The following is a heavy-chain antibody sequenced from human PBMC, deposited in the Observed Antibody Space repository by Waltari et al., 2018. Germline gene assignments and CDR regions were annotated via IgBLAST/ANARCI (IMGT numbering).Heavy chain of an antibody. D-gene: IGHD5-18*01. CDR1: GFTFSSYS. J-gene: IGHJ6*02. CDR3: ARGGYLYGMDI. CDR2: ISSSSSTI. Sequence: EVQLMESGGGLVQPGGSLRLSCEASGFTFSSYSMNWVRQAPGKGLEWVSYISSSSSTIYYADSVKGRFTISRDNAKNSLYLQMNSLRAEDTAVYYCARGGYLYGMDIWGQGTTVTVSS. V-gene: IGHV3-48*01.